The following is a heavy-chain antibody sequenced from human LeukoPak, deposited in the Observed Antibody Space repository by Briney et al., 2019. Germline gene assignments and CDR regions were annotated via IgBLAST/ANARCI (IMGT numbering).Heavy chain of an antibody. V-gene: IGHV4-4*09. D-gene: IGHD2-21*01. CDR1: GVSMSAYQ. J-gene: IGHJ4*02. CDR2: INTRGET. CDR3: ATSTDAKIAPFDH. Sequence: SETLSLTCTVSGVSMSAYQWSWVRQSPEKGLEWIGCINTRGETSYNPSLKSRFTTSVDTSKSQFSLRLTAVPPGDTAVYYCATSTDAKIAPFDHWGQRAPVTVSS.